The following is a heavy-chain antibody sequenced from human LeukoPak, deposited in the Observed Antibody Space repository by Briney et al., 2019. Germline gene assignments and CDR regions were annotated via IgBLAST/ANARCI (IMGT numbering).Heavy chain of an antibody. CDR3: ARETYSSSVDY. Sequence: SETLSLTCTVSGGSISSGGHYWSWIRQPPGKGLEWIGYIYYSGSTYYNPSLKSRISISLDTSKNQFSLKLSSVTAADTAVYYCARETYSSSVDYWGQGTLVTVSS. V-gene: IGHV4-30-4*08. CDR2: IYYSGST. J-gene: IGHJ4*02. D-gene: IGHD4-11*01. CDR1: GGSISSGGHY.